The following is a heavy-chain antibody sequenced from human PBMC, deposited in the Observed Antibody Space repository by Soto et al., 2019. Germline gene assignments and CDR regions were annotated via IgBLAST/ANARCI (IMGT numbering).Heavy chain of an antibody. CDR3: AGANDVDTAMVPFAFDI. CDR1: GGTFSSYA. CDR2: IIPIFGTA. V-gene: IGHV1-69*13. Sequence: SVKVSCKASGGTFSSYAISWVRQAPGQGLEWMGGIIPIFGTANYAQKFQGRVTITADESTSTAYMELSSLRSEDTAVYYCAGANDVDTAMVPFAFDIWGKETMVTVSS. J-gene: IGHJ3*02. D-gene: IGHD5-18*01.